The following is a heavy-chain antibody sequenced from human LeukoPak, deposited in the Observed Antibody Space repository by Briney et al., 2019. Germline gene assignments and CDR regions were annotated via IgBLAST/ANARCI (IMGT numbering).Heavy chain of an antibody. V-gene: IGHV4-34*01. Sequence: SETLSLTCTVSGGSISSYYWSWIRQPPGKGLEWIGEINHSGSTNYNPSLKSRVTVPVDTSKNQFSLKLSSVTAADTAVYYCAIAQRYCSGTSCYTRPAFDIWGQGTMVTVSS. CDR3: AIAQRYCSGTSCYTRPAFDI. D-gene: IGHD2-2*02. CDR2: INHSGST. CDR1: GGSISSYY. J-gene: IGHJ3*02.